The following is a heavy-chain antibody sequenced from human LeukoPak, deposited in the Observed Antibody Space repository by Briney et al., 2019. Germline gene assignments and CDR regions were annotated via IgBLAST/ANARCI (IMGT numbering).Heavy chain of an antibody. CDR2: IIPILGIA. Sequence: SVKVSCKASGGTFSSYAISWVRQAPGQGLEWMGRIIPILGIANYAQKFQGRVTITTDESTSTAYMELSSLRSEDTAVYYCAGQPLTIYCSSTSCYNWFDPWGQGTLVTVSS. CDR3: AGQPLTIYCSSTSCYNWFDP. J-gene: IGHJ5*02. V-gene: IGHV1-69*04. D-gene: IGHD2-2*01. CDR1: GGTFSSYA.